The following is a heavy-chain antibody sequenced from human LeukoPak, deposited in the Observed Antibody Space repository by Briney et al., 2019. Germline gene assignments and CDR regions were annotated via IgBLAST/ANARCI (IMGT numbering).Heavy chain of an antibody. CDR3: ARDPCSAGATTALDY. CDR2: IYYSGIT. CDR1: GDSISSNSYY. V-gene: IGHV4-39*02. Sequence: SETLSLTCTVSGDSISSNSYYWDWIRQPPGKGLEWIGTIYYSGITYYNPSLKSRVTMSVDTSKNHLTLNLRSVTAADTAMYYCARDPCSAGATTALDYWGQGTLVTVSS. D-gene: IGHD1-26*01. J-gene: IGHJ4*02.